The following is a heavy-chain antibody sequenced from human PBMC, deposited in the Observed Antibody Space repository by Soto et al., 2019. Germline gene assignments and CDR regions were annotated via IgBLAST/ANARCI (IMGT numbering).Heavy chain of an antibody. Sequence: GGSLRLSCVGSGFTFSSYEMNWVRQAPGKGLEWVSNIRSSGRSINYADSVKGRFTTSRDNAKNSLYLQMNSLRAEDTAVYYCTRVRDSNDYWGQGTLVTVSS. V-gene: IGHV3-48*03. CDR3: TRVRDSNDY. D-gene: IGHD3-22*01. CDR2: IRSSGRSI. CDR1: GFTFSSYE. J-gene: IGHJ4*02.